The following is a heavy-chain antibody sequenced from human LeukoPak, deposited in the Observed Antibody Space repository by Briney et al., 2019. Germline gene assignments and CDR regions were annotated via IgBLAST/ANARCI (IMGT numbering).Heavy chain of an antibody. CDR2: IYHSGST. V-gene: IGHV4-38-2*02. CDR3: ARDPVGDTDL. Sequence: SETLSLTCAVSGYSICSGYYWGWIRQPPGKGLEWIGSIYHSGSTYYNPSLKSRVTISVDTSKNQFSLKLSSVTAADTAVYYCARDPVGDTDLWGQETLVTVSS. CDR1: GYSICSGYY. J-gene: IGHJ5*02. D-gene: IGHD2-21*02.